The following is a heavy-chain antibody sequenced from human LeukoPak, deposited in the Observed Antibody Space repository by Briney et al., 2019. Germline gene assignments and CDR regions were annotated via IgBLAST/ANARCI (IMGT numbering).Heavy chain of an antibody. Sequence: SETLSLTCTVSGGSSSSSSFYWGWIRQPPGKGLEWIRSLYYSGSTYYNPSLKSRVTISVDTSKNQFSLKLSSVTAADTAVYYCARHNLWAYYYYYYMDVWGKGTTVTISS. V-gene: IGHV4-39*01. D-gene: IGHD3-10*01. CDR2: LYYSGST. CDR1: GGSSSSSSFY. CDR3: ARHNLWAYYYYYYMDV. J-gene: IGHJ6*03.